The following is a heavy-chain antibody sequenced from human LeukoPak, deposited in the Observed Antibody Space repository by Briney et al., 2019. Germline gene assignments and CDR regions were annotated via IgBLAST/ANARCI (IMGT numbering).Heavy chain of an antibody. CDR2: INQRGST. Sequence: SETLSLTCAVYGGSFSGYYWSCIRHPPGKGGEWIGEINQRGSTNYNPSLKSRVTISVDTSKNQFSLKLSSVTAADTAVYYCARGPRENSSGWYLNYWGQGTLVTVSS. D-gene: IGHD6-19*01. V-gene: IGHV4-34*01. J-gene: IGHJ4*02. CDR1: GGSFSGYY. CDR3: ARGPRENSSGWYLNY.